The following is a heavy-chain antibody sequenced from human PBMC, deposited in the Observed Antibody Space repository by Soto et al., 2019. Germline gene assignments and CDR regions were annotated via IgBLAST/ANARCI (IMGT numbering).Heavy chain of an antibody. Sequence: PSETLSLTCTVSGGSISSYYWSWIRQPPGKGLEWIGYIYYSVTTNYNPSLKSRVTISVDTSKNQFSLKLSSVTAADTAVYYCARGPTYYYDSSGYYIFDYWGQGTLVTVS. CDR2: IYYSVTT. CDR3: ARGPTYYYDSSGYYIFDY. J-gene: IGHJ4*02. CDR1: GGSISSYY. V-gene: IGHV4-59*01. D-gene: IGHD3-22*01.